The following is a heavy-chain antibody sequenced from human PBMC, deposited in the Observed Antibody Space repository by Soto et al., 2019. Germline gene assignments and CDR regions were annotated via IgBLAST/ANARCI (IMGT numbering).Heavy chain of an antibody. CDR1: GGTFSSYA. V-gene: IGHV1-69*13. J-gene: IGHJ3*02. CDR2: IIPIFGTA. Sequence: SVKVSCKAPGGTFSSYAISWVRQAPGQGLEWMGGIIPIFGTANYAQKFQGRVTITADESTSTAYMELSSLRSEDTAVYYCARPNITMILNDAFDIWGQGTMVTVSS. D-gene: IGHD3-22*01. CDR3: ARPNITMILNDAFDI.